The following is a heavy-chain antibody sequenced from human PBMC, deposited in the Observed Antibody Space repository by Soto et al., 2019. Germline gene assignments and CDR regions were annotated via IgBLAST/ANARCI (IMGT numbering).Heavy chain of an antibody. J-gene: IGHJ4*02. D-gene: IGHD4-17*01. CDR3: ARTLYGDNVDY. CDR1: GYTFTSYD. CDR2: MNPNSGNT. Sequence: QVQLVQSGAAVKKPGASVKVSCKAPGYTFTSYDINWVRQATGQGLEWMGWMNPNSGNTGYAQTFQGRVAMTRSTSVSTAYMELSSLRSEDTAVYYCARTLYGDNVDYWGQGTLVTVSS. V-gene: IGHV1-8*01.